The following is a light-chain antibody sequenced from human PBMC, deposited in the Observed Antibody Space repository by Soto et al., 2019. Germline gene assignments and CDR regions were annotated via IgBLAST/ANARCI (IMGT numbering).Light chain of an antibody. J-gene: IGKJ2*01. CDR2: KAS. Sequence: DIQMTQSPSTLSASVGDRVTITCRASQSISNWLAWYQQKPGKAPKLVIYKASNLETGVPSRFSGSGSGTEFTLTISSLLPDDFATYYCQQYNGYSYTFGQGTKLEIK. CDR1: QSISNW. CDR3: QQYNGYSYT. V-gene: IGKV1-5*03.